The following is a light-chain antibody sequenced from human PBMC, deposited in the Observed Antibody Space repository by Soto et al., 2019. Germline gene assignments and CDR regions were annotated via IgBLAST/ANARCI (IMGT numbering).Light chain of an antibody. J-gene: IGKJ1*01. CDR2: DAS. CDR3: HQRSKWPQT. Sequence: DIVLTQYPATLSLSPGERATLSCRASQSVTTHLACYQHIRGQAPRLVIYDASTRATGIPPRFSGSGSGTDFTLTISSLEPEDSGVYYCHQRSKWPQTFGQGTTVEIK. CDR1: QSVTTH. V-gene: IGKV3-11*01.